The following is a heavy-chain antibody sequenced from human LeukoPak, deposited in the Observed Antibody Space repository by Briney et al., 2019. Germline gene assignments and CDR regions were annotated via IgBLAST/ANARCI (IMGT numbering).Heavy chain of an antibody. V-gene: IGHV3-7*01. CDR3: AIGTGPYCSGGSCDTVPFDY. CDR1: GFTFSSYA. CDR2: IKQDGSEK. D-gene: IGHD2-15*01. Sequence: PGGSLRLSCAASGFTFSSYAMSWVRQAPGKGLEWVANIKQDGSEKYYVDSVKGRFTISRDNAKNSLYLQMNSLRAEDTAVYYCAIGTGPYCSGGSCDTVPFDYWGQGTLVTVSS. J-gene: IGHJ4*02.